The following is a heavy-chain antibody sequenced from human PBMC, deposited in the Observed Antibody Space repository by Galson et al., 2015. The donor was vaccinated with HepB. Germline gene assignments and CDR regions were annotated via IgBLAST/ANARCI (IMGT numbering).Heavy chain of an antibody. J-gene: IGHJ6*03. CDR3: VRSGYNWNYPLYYYYYMDV. V-gene: IGHV3-21*01. D-gene: IGHD1-7*01. CDR2: ISSSSSYI. Sequence: SLRLSCAASGFTFNSYSMNWVRQAPGKGLEWVSSISSSSSYIYYADSVKGRFTISRDNAKNSLYLQMNSLRDEDTAVYYCVRSGYNWNYPLYYYYYMDVWGKGTTVTVSS. CDR1: GFTFNSYS.